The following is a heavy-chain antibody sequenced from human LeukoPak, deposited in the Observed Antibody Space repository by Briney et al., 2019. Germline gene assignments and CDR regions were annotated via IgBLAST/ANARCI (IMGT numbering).Heavy chain of an antibody. CDR1: GFTFSSYG. J-gene: IGHJ4*02. D-gene: IGHD3-22*01. Sequence: GRSLRLSCAASGFTFSSYGMHWVRQAPGKGLEWVAVISYDGSNKYYADSVKGRFTISRDNSKNTLYLQMNSLRAEDTAVYYCARDYTTYYYDSSGYFDYWGQGTLVTVSS. V-gene: IGHV3-30*03. CDR3: ARDYTTYYYDSSGYFDY. CDR2: ISYDGSNK.